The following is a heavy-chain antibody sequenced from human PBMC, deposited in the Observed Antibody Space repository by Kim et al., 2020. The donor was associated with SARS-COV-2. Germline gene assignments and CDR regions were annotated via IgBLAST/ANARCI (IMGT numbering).Heavy chain of an antibody. V-gene: IGHV3-13*01. CDR2: ISTASDA. D-gene: IGHD2-21*01. Sequence: GGSLRLSCAGSGFTFSTFHMHWVRQAPGKGLEWVSAISTASDANSPDAVNGRFTISSANTKTSLYLHMNILSPGDTAVSYCYSAAYNSNSFGYYVYWALG. CDR3: YSAAYNSNSFGYYVY. CDR1: GFTFSTFH. J-gene: IGHJ4*02.